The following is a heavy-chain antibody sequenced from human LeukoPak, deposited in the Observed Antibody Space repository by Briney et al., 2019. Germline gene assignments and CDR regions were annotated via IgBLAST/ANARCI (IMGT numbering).Heavy chain of an antibody. D-gene: IGHD6-13*01. CDR1: GYTFTSYG. CDR2: ISAYNGNT. V-gene: IGHV1-18*01. Sequence: GASVKVSCKASGYTFTSYGISWVRQAPGQGLEWMGWISAYNGNTNYAQKLQGRVTKTTDTSTSTAYMELRSLRSDDTAVYYCARLYSSSLTNWFDPWGQGTLVTVSS. J-gene: IGHJ5*02. CDR3: ARLYSSSLTNWFDP.